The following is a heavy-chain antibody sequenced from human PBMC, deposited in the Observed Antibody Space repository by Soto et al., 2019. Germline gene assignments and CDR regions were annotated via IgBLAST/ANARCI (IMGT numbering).Heavy chain of an antibody. D-gene: IGHD5-18*01. V-gene: IGHV1-69*13. CDR3: ATTIQTTRGAFDI. CDR1: GGTFSSYA. J-gene: IGHJ3*02. CDR2: IIPIFGTA. Sequence: SVKVSCKASGGTFSSYAISWVRQAPGQGLEWMGGIIPIFGTANYAQKFQGRVTITADESTSTAYMELSSLRSEDTAVYYCATTIQTTRGAFDIWGQGTMVTVSS.